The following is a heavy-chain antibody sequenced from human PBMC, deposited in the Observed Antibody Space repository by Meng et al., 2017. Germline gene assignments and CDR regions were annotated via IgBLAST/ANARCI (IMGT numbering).Heavy chain of an antibody. CDR2: IKSKTDGGTT. J-gene: IGHJ6*02. CDR1: GFTFSNAW. CDR3: TTDPPYSSSAYYYYGMDV. D-gene: IGHD6-6*01. Sequence: GESLKISCAASGFTFSNAWMSWVRQAPGKGLEWVGRIKSKTDGGTTDYAAPVKGRFTISRDDSKNTLYLQMNSLKTEDTAVYYCTTDPPYSSSAYYYYGMDVWGQGTTVTVSS. V-gene: IGHV3-15*01.